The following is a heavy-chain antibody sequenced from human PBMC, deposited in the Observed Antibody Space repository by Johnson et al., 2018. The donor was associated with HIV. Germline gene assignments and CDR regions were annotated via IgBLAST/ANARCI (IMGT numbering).Heavy chain of an antibody. V-gene: IGHV3-23*04. CDR3: AKDQWYNWNYVSPDAFDI. D-gene: IGHD1-7*01. Sequence: MQLVESGGGVVRPGGSLRLSCAASGFTFSTYAMSWVRQAPGRGLEWVSAISGGGVSTYYADSVKGRFTISRDNSKNTLYLQMNSLRAEDTAVYYCAKDQWYNWNYVSPDAFDIWGQGTMVTVSS. CDR1: GFTFSTYA. J-gene: IGHJ3*02. CDR2: ISGGGVST.